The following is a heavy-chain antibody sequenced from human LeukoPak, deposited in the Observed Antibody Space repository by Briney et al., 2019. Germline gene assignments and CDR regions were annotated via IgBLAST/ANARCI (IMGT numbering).Heavy chain of an antibody. CDR1: GGSISSGDYY. D-gene: IGHD3-22*01. V-gene: IGHV4-30-4*08. Sequence: RTSETLSLTCTVSGGSISSGDYYWSWIRQPPGKGLEWIGYIYYSGSTYYNPSLKSQVTISVDTSKNQFSLKLSSVTAADTAVYYCARARHYYDSTGGGYYMDVWGKGTTVTVSS. J-gene: IGHJ6*03. CDR3: ARARHYYDSTGGGYYMDV. CDR2: IYYSGST.